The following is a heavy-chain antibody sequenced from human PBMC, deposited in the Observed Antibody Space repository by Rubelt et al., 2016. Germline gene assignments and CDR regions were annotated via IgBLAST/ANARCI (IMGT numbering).Heavy chain of an antibody. D-gene: IGHD3-22*01. CDR2: IYYSGST. CDR3: ARLFDSSGWSPFDY. J-gene: IGHJ4*02. CDR1: GGSFSGYY. Sequence: QVQLQLWGAGLLKPSETLSLTCAVYGGSFSGYYWSWIRQAPGKGLEWIGNIYYSGSTYYNPSLKSRVTLSVDTSKDQFSRKLIVVTAADTAMDYCARLFDSSGWSPFDYWGQGTLVTVSS. V-gene: IGHV4-34*01.